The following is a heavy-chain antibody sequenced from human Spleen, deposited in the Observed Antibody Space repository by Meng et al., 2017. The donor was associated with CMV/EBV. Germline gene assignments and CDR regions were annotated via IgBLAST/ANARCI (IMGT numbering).Heavy chain of an antibody. CDR1: GYTFIGYD. D-gene: IGHD7-27*01. CDR3: ARYPSPTWGSGV. J-gene: IGHJ4*02. CDR2: INPKSGGT. V-gene: IGHV1-2*02. Sequence: ASVKVSCKASGYTFIGYDLHWVRQAPGQGLEWMGWINPKSGGTNYAQRFQGRVTMTRDTSINTVYMELRRLRSDDTAVYYCARYPSPTWGSGVWGQGTLVTVSS.